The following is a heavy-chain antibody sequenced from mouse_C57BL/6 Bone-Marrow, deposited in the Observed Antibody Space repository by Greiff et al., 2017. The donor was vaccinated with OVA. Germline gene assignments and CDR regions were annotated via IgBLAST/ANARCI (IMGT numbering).Heavy chain of an antibody. D-gene: IGHD1-1*01. V-gene: IGHV1-64*01. Sequence: QVQLQQPGAELVKPGASVKLSCKASGYTFTSYWMHWVKQRPGQGLEWIGMIHPNSGSTNYNEKFKSKATLTVDKSSSTAYMQLSSLTSEDAAVCYCARWNACGSRDYWGQGTTLTVSS. J-gene: IGHJ2*01. CDR2: IHPNSGST. CDR1: GYTFTSYW. CDR3: ARWNACGSRDY.